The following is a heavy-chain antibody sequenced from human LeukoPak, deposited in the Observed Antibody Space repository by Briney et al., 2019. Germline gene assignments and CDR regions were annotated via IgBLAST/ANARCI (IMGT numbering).Heavy chain of an antibody. D-gene: IGHD3-10*01. V-gene: IGHV1-2*02. J-gene: IGHJ5*02. CDR1: GYTFTGYY. CDR3: ARDRITMVRGVISKYNWFDP. CDR2: INPNSGGT. Sequence: VASVKVSCKASGYTFTGYYMHWVRQAPGQGLEWMGWINPNSGGTNYAQKFQGRVTMTRDTSISTAYMELSRLRSDDTAVYYCARDRITMVRGVISKYNWFDPWGQGTLVTVSS.